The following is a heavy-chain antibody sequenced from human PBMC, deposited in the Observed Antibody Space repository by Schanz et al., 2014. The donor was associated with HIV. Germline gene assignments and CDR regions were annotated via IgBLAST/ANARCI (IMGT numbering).Heavy chain of an antibody. CDR1: GFTFTSYS. J-gene: IGHJ4*02. CDR2: ISSSSSTI. CDR3: ARDGGYCSGGSCYVLFNY. V-gene: IGHV3-48*02. D-gene: IGHD2-15*01. Sequence: VQLVESGGGLVQPGGSLRLSCAASGFTFTSYSLNWVRQAPGKGLEWLSYISSSSSTIYYADSVKGRFTISRDNAKKSLYLQMNSLRDEDTAVYYCARDGGYCSGGSCYVLFNYWGQGTLVTVSS.